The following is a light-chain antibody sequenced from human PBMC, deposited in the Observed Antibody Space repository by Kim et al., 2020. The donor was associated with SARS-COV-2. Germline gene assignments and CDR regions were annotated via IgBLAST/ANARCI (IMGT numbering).Light chain of an antibody. V-gene: IGLV2-14*03. J-gene: IGLJ1*01. CDR1: SSDVGGYNY. CDR2: DVS. Sequence: SALTQPASVSGSPGQSITISCTGTSSDVGGYNYVSWYQQHPGKAPKLMIYDVSNRPSGVSNRFSGSKSGNTASLTISGLQAGDEADYYCSSYTSSSTNVFGTGTKVTVL. CDR3: SSYTSSSTNV.